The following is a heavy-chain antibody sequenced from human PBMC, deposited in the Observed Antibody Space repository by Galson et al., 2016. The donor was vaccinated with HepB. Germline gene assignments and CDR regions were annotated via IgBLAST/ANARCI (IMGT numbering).Heavy chain of an antibody. Sequence: SLRLSCAASGFTFSSCAMSWVRQAPGKGLEWVAGISYDGSISNYADSVKGRFTISKDNSKNTVYLQMSSLRAEDTAMYYCTREGAPGTSSWYAFDIWGQGTMVTVSS. CDR1: GFTFSSCA. CDR3: TREGAPGTSSWYAFDI. J-gene: IGHJ3*02. CDR2: ISYDGSIS. D-gene: IGHD6-13*01. V-gene: IGHV3-30*03.